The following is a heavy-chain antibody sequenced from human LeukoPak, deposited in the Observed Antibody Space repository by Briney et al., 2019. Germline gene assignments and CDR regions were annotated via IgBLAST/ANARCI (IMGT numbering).Heavy chain of an antibody. CDR2: TFNGYT. D-gene: IGHD7-27*01. Sequence: GASVTVSCKASGYTFTSNAIVWVRQAPGQGLECMGWTFNGYTKYEQNLQGRVTMAADTSTTTAYMELRSLRSDDTAVYYCARGNWGHFDYWGQGTLVTVSS. J-gene: IGHJ4*02. V-gene: IGHV1-18*01. CDR1: GYTFTSNA. CDR3: ARGNWGHFDY.